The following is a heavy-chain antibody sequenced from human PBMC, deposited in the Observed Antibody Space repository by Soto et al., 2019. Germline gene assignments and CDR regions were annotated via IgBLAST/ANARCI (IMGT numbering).Heavy chain of an antibody. CDR1: GFTFSSYA. V-gene: IGHV3-23*01. CDR2: ISGSGGST. Sequence: EVQLLESGGGLVQPGGSLRLSCAASGFTFSSYAMSWVRQAPGKGLEWVSAISGSGGSTYYADSVKGRFTISRDNSKNTLYLQMNSLRAEDTAVYYCARTPYCSSTSCYGGEDYWGQGTLVTVSS. CDR3: ARTPYCSSTSCYGGEDY. D-gene: IGHD2-2*01. J-gene: IGHJ4*02.